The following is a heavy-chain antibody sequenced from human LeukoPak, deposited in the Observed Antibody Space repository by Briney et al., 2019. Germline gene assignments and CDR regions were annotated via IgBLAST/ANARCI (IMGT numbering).Heavy chain of an antibody. J-gene: IGHJ4*02. CDR2: IYGGGST. CDR3: AKDEGHSGSYYFDY. CDR1: GLSVSSNF. D-gene: IGHD1-26*01. Sequence: GESLRLSCAATGLSVSSNFMSWVRQAPGKGLEWVSVIYGGGSTYYADSVKGRFTISRDNSKNTLYLQMNSLRAEDTAVYYCAKDEGHSGSYYFDYWGQGTLVTVSS. V-gene: IGHV3-53*01.